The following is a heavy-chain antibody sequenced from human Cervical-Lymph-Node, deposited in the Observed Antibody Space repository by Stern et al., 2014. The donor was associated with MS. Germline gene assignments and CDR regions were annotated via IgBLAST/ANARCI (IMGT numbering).Heavy chain of an antibody. V-gene: IGHV1-46*01. CDR1: GYTFIEYY. CDR3: ANDAQTGDDGFDT. D-gene: IGHD1-1*01. Sequence: EQLVESGAEVENPGASVTISCKASGYTFIEYYMHWVRQAPGLGLEWMATIHPRGPVITYAQAVQGRLIVTRDTSTSTVYMDLSGLRSEDTAVYFCANDAQTGDDGFDTWGQGTKVTVSS. CDR2: IHPRGPVI. J-gene: IGHJ3*02.